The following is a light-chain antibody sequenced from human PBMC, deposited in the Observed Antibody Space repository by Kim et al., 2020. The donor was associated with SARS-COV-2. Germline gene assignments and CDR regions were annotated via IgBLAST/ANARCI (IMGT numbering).Light chain of an antibody. CDR3: QQDYNSTIT. Sequence: PGERVTLSCRASQSVSSSYLTWYQQKPGQAPRLLIYGASTRATGIPARFSGSGSGTDFTLTISSLQPEDFAVYYCQQDYNSTITFGQGTRLE. CDR1: QSVSSSY. V-gene: IGKV3D-7*01. J-gene: IGKJ5*01. CDR2: GAS.